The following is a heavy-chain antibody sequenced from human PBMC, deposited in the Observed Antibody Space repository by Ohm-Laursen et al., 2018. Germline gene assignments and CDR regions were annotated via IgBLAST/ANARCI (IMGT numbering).Heavy chain of an antibody. CDR2: ISSSSSTI. CDR1: GFTFSSYE. V-gene: IGHV3-48*03. Sequence: SLRLSCAASGFTFSSYEMNWVRQAPGKGLEWVSYISSSSSTIYYADSVKGRFTISRDNAKNSLYLQMNSLRAEDTAVYYCARNDFWSGPYYIYWGQGTLVTVSS. CDR3: ARNDFWSGPYYIY. D-gene: IGHD3-3*01. J-gene: IGHJ4*02.